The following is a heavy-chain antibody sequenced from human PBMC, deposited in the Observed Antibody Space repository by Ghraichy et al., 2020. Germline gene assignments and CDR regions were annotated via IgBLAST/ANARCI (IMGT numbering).Heavy chain of an antibody. V-gene: IGHV4-34*01. CDR1: GGSFSGYY. Sequence: SETLSLTCAVYGGSFSGYYWSWIRQPPGKGLEWIGEINHSGSTNYNPSLKSRVTISVDTSKNQFSLKLSSVTAADTAVYYCATNSGELPQKTDAFDIWGQGTMVTVSS. CDR2: INHSGST. D-gene: IGHD1-26*01. J-gene: IGHJ3*02. CDR3: ATNSGELPQKTDAFDI.